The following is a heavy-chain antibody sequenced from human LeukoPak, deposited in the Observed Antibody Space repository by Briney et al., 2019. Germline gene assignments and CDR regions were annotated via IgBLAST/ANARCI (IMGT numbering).Heavy chain of an antibody. Sequence: SETLSLTCTVSGGSISSYYWSWIRQPPGKGLEWIGYIYYSGSTNYNPSLKSRVAISVDTSKNQFSLKLSSVTAADTAVYYCARDHSSSWYGGYFDYWGQGTLVTVSS. J-gene: IGHJ4*02. V-gene: IGHV4-59*01. CDR2: IYYSGST. CDR3: ARDHSSSWYGGYFDY. CDR1: GGSISSYY. D-gene: IGHD6-13*01.